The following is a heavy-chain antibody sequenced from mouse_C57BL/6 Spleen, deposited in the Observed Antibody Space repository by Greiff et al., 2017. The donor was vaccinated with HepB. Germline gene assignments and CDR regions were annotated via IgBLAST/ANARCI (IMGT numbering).Heavy chain of an antibody. J-gene: IGHJ4*01. Sequence: VQLQESGPELVKPGASVKISCKASGYAFSSSWMNWVKQRPGKGLEWIGRIYPGDGDTNYNGKFKGKATLTADKSSSTAYMQLSSLTSEDSAVYFCAREGTPYYALYYAMDYWGQGTSVTVSS. V-gene: IGHV1-82*01. CDR1: GYAFSSSW. D-gene: IGHD2-10*01. CDR3: AREGTPYYALYYAMDY. CDR2: IYPGDGDT.